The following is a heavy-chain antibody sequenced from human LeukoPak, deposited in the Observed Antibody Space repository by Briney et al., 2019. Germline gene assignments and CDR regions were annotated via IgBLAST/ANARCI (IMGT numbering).Heavy chain of an antibody. Sequence: SEALSLTCAVYGWSFNDHYWNWIRQPPGKGLEWIGEINARGDTNFNPSLKSRVTISVDTSKNQFSLTLTSMIAADTAVYYCARGQVPAARGYNWFDPWGQGTLVTVSS. CDR2: INARGDT. J-gene: IGHJ5*02. CDR3: ARGQVPAARGYNWFDP. D-gene: IGHD2-2*01. CDR1: GWSFNDHY. V-gene: IGHV4-34*01.